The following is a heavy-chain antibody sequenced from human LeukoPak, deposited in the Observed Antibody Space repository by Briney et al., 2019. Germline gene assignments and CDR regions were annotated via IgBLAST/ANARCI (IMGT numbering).Heavy chain of an antibody. CDR1: GGSFSGYY. CDR3: ARAYYYDSSGYPLDY. CDR2: INHSGST. D-gene: IGHD3-22*01. V-gene: IGHV4-34*01. Sequence: SETLSLTCAVYGGSFSGYYWSWIRQPPGKGLEWIGEINHSGSTNYNPSLKSRVTISVDTSKNQFSLKLSSVTAADTAVYYCARAYYYDSSGYPLDYWGQGTLVTVSS. J-gene: IGHJ4*02.